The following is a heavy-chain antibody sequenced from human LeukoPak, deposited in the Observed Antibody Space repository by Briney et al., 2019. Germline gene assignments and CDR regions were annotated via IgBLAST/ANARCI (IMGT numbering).Heavy chain of an antibody. CDR2: ISAYNGNT. D-gene: IGHD1-26*01. CDR3: ARGLPRVVGVIVVYFDY. V-gene: IGHV1-18*01. CDR1: GYTFTSYG. Sequence: ASVKVSCKASGYTFTSYGISWVRQAPGQGLEWMGWISAYNGNTNYAQKLQGRVTMTTDTSTSTAYMELRSLRSDDTAVYYCARGLPRVVGVIVVYFDYWGQGTLVTVSS. J-gene: IGHJ4*02.